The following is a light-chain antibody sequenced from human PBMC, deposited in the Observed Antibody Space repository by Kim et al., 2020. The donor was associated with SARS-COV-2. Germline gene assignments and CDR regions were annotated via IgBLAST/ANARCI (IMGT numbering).Light chain of an antibody. CDR1: QDISSH. CDR2: SAS. J-gene: IGKJ4*01. CDR3: EQYHRYPPA. V-gene: IGKV1-8*01. Sequence: SASTGDRVTITCRASQDISSHLAWYQQKPGKAPKLLIYSASTLQTGVPSRFSGSGSGTDFTLTITYLQSEDFATYYCEQYHRYPPAFGGGTKLEI.